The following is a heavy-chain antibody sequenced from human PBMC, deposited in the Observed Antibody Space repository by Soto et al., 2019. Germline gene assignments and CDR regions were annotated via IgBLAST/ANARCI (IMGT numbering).Heavy chain of an antibody. Sequence: GGSLRLSCAASGFTFSSYAMHWVRQAPGKGLEWVAVISYDGSNKYYADSVKGRFTISRDNSKNTLYLQMNSLRAEDTAVYYCARDLRYLDWLRVLTWLDPWGQGTLVTVSS. CDR3: ARDLRYLDWLRVLTWLDP. V-gene: IGHV3-30-3*01. CDR1: GFTFSSYA. CDR2: ISYDGSNK. J-gene: IGHJ5*02. D-gene: IGHD3-9*01.